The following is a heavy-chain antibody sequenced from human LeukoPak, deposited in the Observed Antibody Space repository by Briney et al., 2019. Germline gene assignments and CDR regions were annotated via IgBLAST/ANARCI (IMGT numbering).Heavy chain of an antibody. V-gene: IGHV3-64*01. J-gene: IGHJ4*02. Sequence: GGSLRLSCAASGFTFSSYAIHWVRQAPGKGLEYVSGISSNGGSTYYANSVKGRFTISRDDSKNTLYLQMGSLRAEDMAVYYCARSYRSGWYYFDYRGQGTRVTVSS. CDR1: GFTFSSYA. CDR3: ARSYRSGWYYFDY. CDR2: ISSNGGST. D-gene: IGHD6-19*01.